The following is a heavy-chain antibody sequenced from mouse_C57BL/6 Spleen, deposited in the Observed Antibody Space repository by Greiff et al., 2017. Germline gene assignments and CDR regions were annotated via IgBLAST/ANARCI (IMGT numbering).Heavy chain of an antibody. CDR2: INYDGSST. D-gene: IGHD1-1*01. CDR3: AREIGSSYYDY. Sequence: EVQRVESEGGLVQPGSSMKLSCTASGFTFSDYYMAWVRQVPEKGLEWVANINYDGSSTYYLDSLKSRFIIARDNAKNIQYLQMSSLKSEDTATYYCAREIGSSYYDYWGQGTTLTVSS. CDR1: GFTFSDYY. J-gene: IGHJ2*01. V-gene: IGHV5-16*01.